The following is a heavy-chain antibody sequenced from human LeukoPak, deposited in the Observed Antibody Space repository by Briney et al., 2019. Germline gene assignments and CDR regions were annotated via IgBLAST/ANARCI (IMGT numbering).Heavy chain of an antibody. CDR1: GGSISSYY. CDR2: INHSGST. D-gene: IGHD6-13*01. CDR3: ASSSLAALDY. V-gene: IGHV4-34*01. Sequence: SETLSLTCTVSGGSISSYYWSWIRQPPGKGLEWIGEINHSGSTNYNPSLKSRVTISVDTSKNQFSLKLSSVTAADTAVYYCASSSLAALDYWGQGTLVTVSS. J-gene: IGHJ4*02.